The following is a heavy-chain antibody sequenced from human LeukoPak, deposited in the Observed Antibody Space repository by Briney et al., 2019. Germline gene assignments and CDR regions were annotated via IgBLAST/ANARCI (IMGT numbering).Heavy chain of an antibody. J-gene: IGHJ4*02. D-gene: IGHD2-15*01. CDR2: IIPILGIA. Sequence: GSSVKVSCKASGGTFGSYAISWVRQAPGQGLEWMGRIIPILGIANYAQKFQGRVTITADKSTSTAYMELSSLRSEDTAVYYCARRAASRDYYFDYWGQGTLVTVSS. V-gene: IGHV1-69*04. CDR3: ARRAASRDYYFDY. CDR1: GGTFGSYA.